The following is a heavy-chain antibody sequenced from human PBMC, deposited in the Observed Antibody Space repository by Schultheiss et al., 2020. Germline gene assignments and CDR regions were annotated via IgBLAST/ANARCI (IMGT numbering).Heavy chain of an antibody. J-gene: IGHJ6*02. CDR3: ARDSLNYGDYKRYYYYYGMDV. CDR1: GFTFSSYW. V-gene: IGHV3-7*01. D-gene: IGHD4-17*01. CDR2: IKQDGSEK. Sequence: SCAASGFTFSSYWMSWVRQAPGKGLEWVANIKQDGSEKYYVDSVKGRFTISRDNAKNSLYLQMNSLRDEDTAVYYCARDSLNYGDYKRYYYYYGMDVWGQGTTVTVSS.